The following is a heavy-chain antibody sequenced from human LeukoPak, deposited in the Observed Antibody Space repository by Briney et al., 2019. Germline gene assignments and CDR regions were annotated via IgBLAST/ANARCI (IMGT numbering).Heavy chain of an antibody. V-gene: IGHV1-18*01. D-gene: IGHD3-22*01. CDR3: ARAHSSGYYSTITYFDY. CDR2: ISGYNGHT. CDR1: GYTFTNYG. J-gene: IGHJ4*02. Sequence: GASVKVSCKASGYTFTNYGITWVRQAPGQGLEWMGWISGYNGHTKYAQKFQGRVTMTTDTSTSTAYMELRSLRSDDTAVYYCARAHSSGYYSTITYFDYWGQGTLVTVSS.